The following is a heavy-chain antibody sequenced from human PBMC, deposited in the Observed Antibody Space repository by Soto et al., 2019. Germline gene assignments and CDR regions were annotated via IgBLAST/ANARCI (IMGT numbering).Heavy chain of an antibody. V-gene: IGHV3-30-3*01. CDR1: GFTFSSYV. J-gene: IGHJ4*02. CDR3: ARVGQLWWVDY. D-gene: IGHD5-18*01. CDR2: ISYDGSNK. Sequence: QVQLVESGGGVVQPGRSLRLSCAASGFTFSSYVMHWVRQAPGKGLEWVAVISYDGSNKYYADSVKGRFSISRDNSKNTLYLQMNSLRAEDTAVYHCARVGQLWWVDYWGQGTLVTVYS.